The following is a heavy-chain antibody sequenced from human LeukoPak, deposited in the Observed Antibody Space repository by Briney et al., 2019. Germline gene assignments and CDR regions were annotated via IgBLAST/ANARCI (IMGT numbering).Heavy chain of an antibody. CDR2: IIPIFGTA. CDR1: GGTFSSYV. Sequence: GASVKVSCKASGGTFSSYVISWVRQAPGQGLEWMGGIIPIFGTADYAQKFQGRVTNTADESTSTAYMELSSLRSEDTAVYYCAREEDRKRSYWGQGTLVTVSS. V-gene: IGHV1-69*13. CDR3: AREEDRKRSY. J-gene: IGHJ4*02.